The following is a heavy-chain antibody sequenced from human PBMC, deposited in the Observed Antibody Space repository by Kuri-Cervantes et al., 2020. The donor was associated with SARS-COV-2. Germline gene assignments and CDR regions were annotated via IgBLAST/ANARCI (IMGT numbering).Heavy chain of an antibody. D-gene: IGHD2-15*01. CDR1: GGSISSSSYY. CDR2: IYYSGST. V-gene: IGHV4-39*07. Sequence: SETLSLTCTVSGGSISSSSYYWGWIRQPPGKGLEWIGSIYYSGSTYYNPSLQSRVTISVDTSKNQFSLKLSSVTAADTALYYCARVGRGYCSGGSCSWTAFDIWGQGKMVTVSS. CDR3: ARVGRGYCSGGSCSWTAFDI. J-gene: IGHJ3*02.